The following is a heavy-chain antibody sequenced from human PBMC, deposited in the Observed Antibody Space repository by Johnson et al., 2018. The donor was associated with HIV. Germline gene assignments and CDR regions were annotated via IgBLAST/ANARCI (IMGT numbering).Heavy chain of an antibody. J-gene: IGHJ3*02. V-gene: IGHV3-30*02. CDR1: GFTFSSYG. CDR3: AKALLLTTATSRDAFDI. CDR2: MWHDGSNK. D-gene: IGHD4-17*01. Sequence: QMQLVESGGGVVQPGGSLRLSCAASGFTFSSYGMHWVRQAPGKGLEWGAGMWHDGSNKYYADSVKGRFTSCRDNSQNTLYLQMNSLRAEDTAVYYCAKALLLTTATSRDAFDIWGQGTMVTVSS.